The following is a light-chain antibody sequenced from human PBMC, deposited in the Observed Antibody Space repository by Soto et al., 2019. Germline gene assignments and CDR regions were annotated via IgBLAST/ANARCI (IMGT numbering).Light chain of an antibody. J-gene: IGKJ5*01. CDR1: QNVSSN. CDR3: QQYSSSPRT. Sequence: EIVMKQSPASLSVSPGERATLSFRASQNVSSNLAWYQQKPGQAPRLLIYDASNRATGVPDRFSGSGSGTDFSLTISRLEPEDFAVYHCQQYSSSPRTFGQGTRLEIK. CDR2: DAS. V-gene: IGKV3-20*01.